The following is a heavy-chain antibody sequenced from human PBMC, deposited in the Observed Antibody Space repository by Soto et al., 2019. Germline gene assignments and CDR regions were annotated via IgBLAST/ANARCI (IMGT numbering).Heavy chain of an antibody. CDR3: ARDLIVVPAARPVNWFDP. J-gene: IGHJ5*02. V-gene: IGHV1-18*01. CDR1: GYTFTSYG. Sequence: QVQLVQSGAEVKKPGASVKVSCKASGYTFTSYGISWVRQDPGQGLEWMGWISAYNGNTNYAQKLQGRVTMTTDTSTSTAYMELRSLRSDDTAVYYCARDLIVVPAARPVNWFDPWGQGTLVTVSS. CDR2: ISAYNGNT. D-gene: IGHD2-2*01.